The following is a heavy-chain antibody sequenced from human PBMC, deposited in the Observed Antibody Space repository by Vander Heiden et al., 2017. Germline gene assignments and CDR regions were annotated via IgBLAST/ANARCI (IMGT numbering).Heavy chain of an antibody. CDR2: ISSSGSNI. CDR3: ARDGGGLERRGYYYYGMDV. D-gene: IGHD2-15*01. Sequence: EVQLVESGGGLVQPGGSLRLSCAASGFPFSSYEMNWVRQAPGKGLEWVSYISSSGSNIYYADSVKGRFTISRDNAKNSLYLQMNSLRAEDTAVYYCARDGGGLERRGYYYYGMDVWGQGTTVTVSS. CDR1: GFPFSSYE. V-gene: IGHV3-48*03. J-gene: IGHJ6*02.